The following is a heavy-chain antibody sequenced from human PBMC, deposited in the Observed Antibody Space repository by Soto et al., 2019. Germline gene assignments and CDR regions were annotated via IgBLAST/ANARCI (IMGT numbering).Heavy chain of an antibody. Sequence: VQLVESGGGVVQPGRSLRLSCAAPGFTFSDYAMHWVRQAPGKGLEWGAVVSHDGRNTHYADSVKGRFTISRDSSKKTVSLEMTSLRAEDTAVYYCAKGGRQWLVTSDFNYWGQGALVTVSS. CDR1: GFTFSDYA. CDR3: AKGGRQWLVTSDFNY. J-gene: IGHJ4*02. D-gene: IGHD6-19*01. V-gene: IGHV3-30*18. CDR2: VSHDGRNT.